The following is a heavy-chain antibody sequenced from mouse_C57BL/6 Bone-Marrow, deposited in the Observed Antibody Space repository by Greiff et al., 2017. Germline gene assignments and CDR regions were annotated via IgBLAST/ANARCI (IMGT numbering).Heavy chain of an antibody. V-gene: IGHV2-2*01. Sequence: QVQLQQSGPGLVQPSQSLSITCTVSGFSLTSYGVHWVRQSPGKGLAWLGVIWSGGSTDYNAAFISRLSISKDNSKSQVFFKMNSLQADDTAIYYCARKPRGYFDVWGTGTTVTVSS. D-gene: IGHD6-1*01. CDR3: ARKPRGYFDV. CDR2: IWSGGST. J-gene: IGHJ1*03. CDR1: GFSLTSYG.